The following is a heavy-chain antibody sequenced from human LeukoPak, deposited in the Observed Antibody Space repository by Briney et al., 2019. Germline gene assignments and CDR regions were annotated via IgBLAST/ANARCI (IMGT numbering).Heavy chain of an antibody. J-gene: IGHJ5*02. Sequence: SETLSLTCAVYGGSFSGYYWSWIRQPPGKGLEWIGEINHSGSTNYNPSLKSRVTISVDTSKNQFSLKLSSVTAADTAVYYCATYSGSYGAFDPWGQGTLVTVSS. CDR1: GGSFSGYY. D-gene: IGHD1-26*01. V-gene: IGHV4-34*01. CDR3: ATYSGSYGAFDP. CDR2: INHSGST.